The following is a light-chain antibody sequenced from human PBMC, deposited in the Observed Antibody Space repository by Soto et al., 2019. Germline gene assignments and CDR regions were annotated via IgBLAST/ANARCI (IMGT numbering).Light chain of an antibody. J-gene: IGKJ1*01. CDR3: HQYGSSPST. CDR2: GAS. V-gene: IGKV3-20*01. Sequence: EIVLTQSPGTLSLSPGERATLSCRASQSVSSSYLAWYQQKPGQAPRLLIYGASSRATGIPDRISGSGSGTDFTLTISGLEPEDFAVYYCHQYGSSPSTFGQGTKVDIK. CDR1: QSVSSSY.